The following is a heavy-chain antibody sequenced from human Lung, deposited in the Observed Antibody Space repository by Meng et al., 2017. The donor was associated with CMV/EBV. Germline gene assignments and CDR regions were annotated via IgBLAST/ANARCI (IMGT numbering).Heavy chain of an antibody. D-gene: IGHD2-2*01. V-gene: IGHV4-34*01. CDR2: INHSGST. CDR3: ARGTVTSRVIVPPFAIKIVYGMDV. CDR1: GGSFSGYF. J-gene: IGHJ6*02. Sequence: SETLSFXCAVYGGSFSGYFWSWIRQPPGKGLEWIGEINHSGSTNYNPSLKSRVTISVDTPKNQFFLKLSSVTAADTAVYYCARGTVTSRVIVPPFAIKIVYGMDVWGQGXTVTVSS.